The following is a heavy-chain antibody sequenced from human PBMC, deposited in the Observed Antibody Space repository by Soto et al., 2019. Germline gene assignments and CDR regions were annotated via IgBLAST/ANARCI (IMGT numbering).Heavy chain of an antibody. CDR1: GGSISSGDYY. V-gene: IGHV4-31*03. D-gene: IGHD4-4*01. Sequence: TLSLTCTVSGGSISSGDYYWSWLRQHPQKGLEWIGYIYYTGSAYYNPSLKSRVTISVDTSKNQFSLKVSSVTAADTAVYYCARDLHTALTKKWFDSWGQGTLVTAPQ. CDR3: ARDLHTALTKKWFDS. J-gene: IGHJ5*01. CDR2: IYYTGSA.